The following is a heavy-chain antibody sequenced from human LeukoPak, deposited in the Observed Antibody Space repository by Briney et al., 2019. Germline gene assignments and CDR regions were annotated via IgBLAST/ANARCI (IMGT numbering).Heavy chain of an antibody. Sequence: GGSLRLSCAASGFTFSDYYMSWIRQAPGKGLEWVSYISSSGSTIYYADSVKGRFTVSRDNAKNSLYLQMNSLRAEDTAVYYCARVPVGSSGYYGYYYYGMDVWGQGTTVTVSS. V-gene: IGHV3-11*01. CDR2: ISSSGSTI. J-gene: IGHJ6*02. CDR3: ARVPVGSSGYYGYYYYGMDV. CDR1: GFTFSDYY. D-gene: IGHD3-22*01.